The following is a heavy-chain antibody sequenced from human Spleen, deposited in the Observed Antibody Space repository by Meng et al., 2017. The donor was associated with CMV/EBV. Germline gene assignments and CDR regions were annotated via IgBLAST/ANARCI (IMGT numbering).Heavy chain of an antibody. V-gene: IGHV3-66*02. CDR2: IYAGGTT. Sequence: GESLKISCAASGFTFSDYYMSWIRQAPGKGLEWVSHIYAGGTTHYADSVKGRFSISRDNSKNTLYLQMNSLTAEDTAVYYCARAIRESWRDYVGGSGFDLWGQGTLVTVSS. D-gene: IGHD3-16*01. CDR3: ARAIRESWRDYVGGSGFDL. J-gene: IGHJ4*02. CDR1: GFTFSDYY.